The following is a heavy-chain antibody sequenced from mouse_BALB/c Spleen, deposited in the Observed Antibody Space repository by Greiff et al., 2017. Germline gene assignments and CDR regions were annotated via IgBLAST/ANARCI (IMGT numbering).Heavy chain of an antibody. Sequence: VKLVESGPELVKPGASVKMSCKASGYTFTDYVISWVKQRTGQGLEWIGEIYPGSGSTYYNEKFKGKATLTADKSSNTAYMQLSSLTSEDSAVYSCANRCTFHYCAMDYWGQGTSVTVSS. CDR3: ANRCTFHYCAMDY. V-gene: IGHV1-77*01. D-gene: IGHD5-1*01. J-gene: IGHJ4*01. CDR1: GYTFTDYV. CDR2: IYPGSGST.